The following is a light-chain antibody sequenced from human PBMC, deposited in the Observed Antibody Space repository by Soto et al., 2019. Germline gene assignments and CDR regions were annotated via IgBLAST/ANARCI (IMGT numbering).Light chain of an antibody. CDR1: QSISNF. V-gene: IGKV1-39*01. Sequence: DIQMTQSPSTLSASVGDRCTITRRASQSISNFLNWYQQKPGKAPQLLIYAASRLHSGVPPRFSGSGAGTDFTLTISSLQPEDFATYFCQQSYTTVRSFGGGTKVDIK. CDR3: QQSYTTVRS. CDR2: AAS. J-gene: IGKJ4*01.